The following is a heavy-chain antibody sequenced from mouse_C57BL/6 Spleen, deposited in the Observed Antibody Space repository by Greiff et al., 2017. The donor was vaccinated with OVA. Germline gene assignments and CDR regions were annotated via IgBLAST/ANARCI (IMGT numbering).Heavy chain of an antibody. J-gene: IGHJ2*01. V-gene: IGHV1-55*01. CDR2: IYPGSGST. CDR1: GYTFTSYW. D-gene: IGHD1-1*01. CDR3: ASVYYDSYYFDY. Sequence: VQLQQSGAELVKPGASVKMSCKASGYTFTSYWITWVKQRPGQGLEWIGDIYPGSGSTNYNEKFKSKATLTVDTSSSTAYMQLSSLTSEDSAVYYCASVYYDSYYFDYWGQGTTLTVSS.